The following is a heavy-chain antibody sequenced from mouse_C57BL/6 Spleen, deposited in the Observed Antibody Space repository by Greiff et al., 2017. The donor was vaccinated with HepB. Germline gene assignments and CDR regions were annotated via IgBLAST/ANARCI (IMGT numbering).Heavy chain of an antibody. Sequence: EVQLQQSGPELVKPGASVKISCKASGYTFTDYYMNWVKQSPGKSLEWIGDINPNNGGTSYNQKFKGKATLTVDKSSSTAYMELRSLTSEDSAVYYCARTIYDGYYDAMDYWGQGTSVTVSS. CDR1: GYTFTDYY. CDR2: INPNNGGT. V-gene: IGHV1-26*01. CDR3: ARTIYDGYYDAMDY. J-gene: IGHJ4*01. D-gene: IGHD2-3*01.